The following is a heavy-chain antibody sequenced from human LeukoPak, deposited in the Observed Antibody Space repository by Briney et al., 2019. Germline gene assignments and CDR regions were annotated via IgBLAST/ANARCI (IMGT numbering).Heavy chain of an antibody. CDR1: GFTFSGFW. D-gene: IGHD6-6*01. CDR2: VNSDGSEG. V-gene: IGHV3-7*03. J-gene: IGHJ3*01. CDR3: ARSSYSSSSSV. Sequence: GGSLRLSCAVSGFTFSGFWMSWSRQAPGKGLEWVASVNSDGSEGYYADVVKGRFTISRDNAKNSLYLQINSLRAEDTAVYYCARSSYSSSSSVWGQGTMVTVSS.